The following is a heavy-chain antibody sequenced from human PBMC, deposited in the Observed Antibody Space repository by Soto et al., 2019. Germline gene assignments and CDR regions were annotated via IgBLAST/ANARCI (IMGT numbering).Heavy chain of an antibody. J-gene: IGHJ5*02. V-gene: IGHV3-48*02. D-gene: IGHD3-3*01. Sequence: PGGSLRLSCAASGFTFRSYSRNWVRQAPGKGLEWVSYISSSSSTIYYADSVKGRFTISRDNAKNSLYLQMNSLRDEDTAVYYCARDRVVWSGYYTYTSWFDPWGQGTLVTVSS. CDR3: ARDRVVWSGYYTYTSWFDP. CDR1: GFTFRSYS. CDR2: ISSSSSTI.